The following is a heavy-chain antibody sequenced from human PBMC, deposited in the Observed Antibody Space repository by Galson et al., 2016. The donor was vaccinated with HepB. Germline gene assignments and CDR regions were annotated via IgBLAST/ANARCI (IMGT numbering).Heavy chain of an antibody. CDR3: ATDSPHSSSWGSH. Sequence: SLRLSCAASGFTVSSTYMSWVRQAPGKGLEWVSVTYSGGDTYYADSVKGRFTNSRDNSKNTLYLQMNSLRAEDTAVYYCATDSPHSSSWGSHWGQGTLVTVSS. V-gene: IGHV3-53*01. CDR1: GFTVSSTY. D-gene: IGHD6-13*01. CDR2: TYSGGDT. J-gene: IGHJ4*02.